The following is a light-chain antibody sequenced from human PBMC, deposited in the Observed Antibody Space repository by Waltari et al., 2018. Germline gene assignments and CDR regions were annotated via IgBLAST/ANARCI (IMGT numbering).Light chain of an antibody. Sequence: QSVLTQPASVSGSPGQSITISCTGTSNDIGDYNYISWYQQHPGKGPKLVIYDVSSRPSGVSQRFSGSKSGNTASLTLSGLQAEDEGYYYCSSYSTTTTLVVFGGGTKLTVL. CDR1: SNDIGDYNY. J-gene: IGLJ2*01. V-gene: IGLV2-14*03. CDR2: DVS. CDR3: SSYSTTTTLVV.